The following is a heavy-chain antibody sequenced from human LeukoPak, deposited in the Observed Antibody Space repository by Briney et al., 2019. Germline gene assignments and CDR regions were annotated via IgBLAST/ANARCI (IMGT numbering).Heavy chain of an antibody. CDR3: AKFRDAYTD. CDR1: GGSISSSDYY. Sequence: PSETLSLTCTVSGGSISSSDYYWGWIRQPPGKGLEWIGSFDHTGTTYYNPSLKSRVTISVDTSRNQFSLKLSSVTAADTAVYYCAKFRDAYTDWGQGTLVTVSS. V-gene: IGHV4-39*07. CDR2: FDHTGTT. J-gene: IGHJ4*02. D-gene: IGHD5-24*01.